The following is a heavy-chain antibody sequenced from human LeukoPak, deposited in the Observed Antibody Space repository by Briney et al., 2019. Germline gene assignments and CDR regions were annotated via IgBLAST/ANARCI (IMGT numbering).Heavy chain of an antibody. V-gene: IGHV3-30*03. CDR1: GITFSSYG. CDR2: ISHDGNNK. Sequence: GGSLRLSCAASGITFSSYGMYWVRQAPGKGLEWVAVISHDGNNKYYADSVKGRFTISRDNSKNTLYLQMNSLRAEDTAIFYCARVGGASIVAIPTSYFDYWGQGTLVTVSS. CDR3: ARVGGASIVAIPTSYFDY. J-gene: IGHJ4*02. D-gene: IGHD5-12*01.